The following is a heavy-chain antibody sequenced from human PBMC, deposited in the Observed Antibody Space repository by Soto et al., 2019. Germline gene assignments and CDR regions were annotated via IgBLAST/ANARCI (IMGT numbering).Heavy chain of an antibody. V-gene: IGHV4-31*03. D-gene: IGHD2-15*01. J-gene: IGHJ3*02. CDR2: IYYTGNT. Sequence: QVQLQESGPGLVEPSQTLSLTCTVSGGSISSGVYYWSWIRQHPGKGLEWIGDIYYTGNTYYTPSLKSRVTISVDTSKNHFSPKLSSVTAADTAVYFCASLHTLLSAFDIWGQGTMVTVSS. CDR1: GGSISSGVYY. CDR3: ASLHTLLSAFDI.